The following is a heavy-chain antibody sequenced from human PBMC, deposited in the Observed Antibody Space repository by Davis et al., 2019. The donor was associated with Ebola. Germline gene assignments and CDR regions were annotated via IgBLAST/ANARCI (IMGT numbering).Heavy chain of an antibody. V-gene: IGHV3-30*03. J-gene: IGHJ3*02. CDR1: GFTFSSYG. Sequence: GESLKISCAASGFTFSSYGMHWVRQAPGKGLEWVAVISYDGYNKYYADSVKGRITISRDNSKNTLYLQMNSLRAEDTAVYYCARFGRAVILAGAFDIWGQGTMVTVSS. CDR2: ISYDGYNK. CDR3: ARFGRAVILAGAFDI. D-gene: IGHD3-22*01.